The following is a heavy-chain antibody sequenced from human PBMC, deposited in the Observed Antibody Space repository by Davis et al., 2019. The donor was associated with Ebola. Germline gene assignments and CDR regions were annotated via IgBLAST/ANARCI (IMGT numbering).Heavy chain of an antibody. CDR1: GFTFSSYD. J-gene: IGHJ5*02. Sequence: GESLKISCAASGFTFSSYDMHWVRQATGKGLEWVSAIGTAGDTYYPGSVTGRFTISRENAKNSLYLQMNSLRAEDTAVYYCARGDYCSGGSCYEGRFDPWGQGTLVTVSS. V-gene: IGHV3-13*01. D-gene: IGHD2-15*01. CDR2: IGTAGDT. CDR3: ARGDYCSGGSCYEGRFDP.